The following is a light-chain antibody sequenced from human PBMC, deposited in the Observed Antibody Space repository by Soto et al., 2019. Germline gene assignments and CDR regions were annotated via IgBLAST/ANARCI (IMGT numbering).Light chain of an antibody. Sequence: IQMTQSPSSLSASVGDRVTITCRASQGVRDDVGWYQQKPGKAPKLLIYSASTLQSGVPSRFSGSGSGTDFTLTIIGLQPEDFATYYCLQESNYPLTFGGGTKVEIK. CDR3: LQESNYPLT. CDR1: QGVRDD. V-gene: IGKV1-6*01. J-gene: IGKJ4*01. CDR2: SAS.